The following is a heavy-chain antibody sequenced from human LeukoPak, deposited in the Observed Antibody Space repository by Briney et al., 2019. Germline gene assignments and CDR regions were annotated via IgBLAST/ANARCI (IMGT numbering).Heavy chain of an antibody. CDR2: ISGSGGST. V-gene: IGHV3-23*01. Sequence: GGSLRLSCSASGFTFSSYAMSWVRQAPGKGLEWVSAISGSGGSTYYADSVKGRFTISRDNSKNTLYLQMNSLRAEDTAVYYCAKPYNWNDLNWFDPWGQGTLVTVSS. CDR1: GFTFSSYA. CDR3: AKPYNWNDLNWFDP. J-gene: IGHJ5*02. D-gene: IGHD1-20*01.